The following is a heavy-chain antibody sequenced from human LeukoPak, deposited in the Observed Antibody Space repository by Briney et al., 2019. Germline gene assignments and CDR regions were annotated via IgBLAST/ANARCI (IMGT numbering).Heavy chain of an antibody. V-gene: IGHV1-18*01. J-gene: IGHJ4*02. D-gene: IGHD3-22*01. CDR1: GYTFTSYG. Sequence: ASVKVSCKASGYTFTSYGISWVRQAPGQGLEWMGWISVYTNNTKYAQKLQGRVTMTTDTSTSTAYMELRSLRSDDTAVYYCARADVPMIVVVDSWVADYWGQGTLVTVSS. CDR2: ISVYTNNT. CDR3: ARADVPMIVVVDSWVADY.